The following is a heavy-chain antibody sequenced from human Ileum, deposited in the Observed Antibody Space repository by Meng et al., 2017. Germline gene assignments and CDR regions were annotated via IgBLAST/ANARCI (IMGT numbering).Heavy chain of an antibody. J-gene: IGHJ4*02. CDR1: GGSVSSSGYQ. V-gene: IGHV4-61*08. Sequence: GQLHESGPGLVRPSQPLSLFCAVSGGSVSSSGYQWGWIRQPPGKGLEWIGYASTNYNPSLKSRVTISVDTSKNQFSLKLTSVTAADTAVYYCARDHWGSLDYWGQGVLVTVSS. CDR3: ARDHWGSLDY. CDR2: AST. D-gene: IGHD7-27*01.